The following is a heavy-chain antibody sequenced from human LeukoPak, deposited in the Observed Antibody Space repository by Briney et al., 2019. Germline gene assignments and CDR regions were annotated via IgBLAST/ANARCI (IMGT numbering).Heavy chain of an antibody. CDR1: GFTFSSYS. CDR3: VREAQEVVVVIGSYYYYYYMDV. D-gene: IGHD3-22*01. V-gene: IGHV3-21*01. Sequence: GGSLRLSCAASGFTFSSYSMNWVRQAPGKGLEWVSSISSSSSYIYYADSVKGRFTISRDNAKNSLYLQMNSLRAEDTAVYYCVREAQEVVVVIGSYYYYYYMDVWGKGTTVTVSS. J-gene: IGHJ6*03. CDR2: ISSSSSYI.